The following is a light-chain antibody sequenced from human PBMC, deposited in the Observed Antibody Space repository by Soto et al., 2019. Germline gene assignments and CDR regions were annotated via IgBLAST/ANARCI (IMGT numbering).Light chain of an antibody. Sequence: DIQMTQSPSTLSVSVGDRVTITCRASQSINSWLAWHQQKPGKAPNLLIYRASSLESGVPSRFSGSGSGTEFTLTISSLQPDDFATYYCQQYNSYPWTFGQGTKVEIK. CDR3: QQYNSYPWT. CDR1: QSINSW. CDR2: RAS. V-gene: IGKV1-5*03. J-gene: IGKJ1*01.